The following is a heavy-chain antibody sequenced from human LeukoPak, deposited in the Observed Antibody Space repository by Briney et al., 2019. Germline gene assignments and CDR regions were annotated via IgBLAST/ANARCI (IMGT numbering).Heavy chain of an antibody. J-gene: IGHJ4*02. CDR3: VKEVHWDYGSGSPGFWDY. V-gene: IGHV4-34*01. Sequence: SETLSLTCAVYGGSFSGYYWSWIRQPPGKGLEWIGEINHSGSTNYNPSLKSRVTISVDTSKNQFSLKLSSVTAADTAVYYCVKEVHWDYGSGSPGFWDYWGQGTLVTVSS. D-gene: IGHD3-10*01. CDR1: GGSFSGYY. CDR2: INHSGST.